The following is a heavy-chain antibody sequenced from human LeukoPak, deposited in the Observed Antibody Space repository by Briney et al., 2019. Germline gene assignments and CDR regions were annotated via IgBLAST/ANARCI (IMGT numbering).Heavy chain of an antibody. D-gene: IGHD5-18*01. Sequence: GRSLRLSCAASGFTFDDYAMHWVRQAPGKGLEWVSGISWNSGSIGYADSVKGRFTISRDNSENTLYLQMNSLRAEDTAVYYCAKDQRLWLSDVDYFDYWGQGTLVTVSS. CDR2: ISWNSGSI. J-gene: IGHJ4*02. CDR3: AKDQRLWLSDVDYFDY. CDR1: GFTFDDYA. V-gene: IGHV3-9*01.